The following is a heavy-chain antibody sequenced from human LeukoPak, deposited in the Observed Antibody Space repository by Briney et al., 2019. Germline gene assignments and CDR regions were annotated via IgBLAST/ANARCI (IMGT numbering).Heavy chain of an antibody. CDR3: ARVNPGYNAFDY. CDR2: IYYSGST. CDR1: GGSISSYY. D-gene: IGHD3-10*01. V-gene: IGHV4-59*01. Sequence: KPSETLSLTCTVSGGSISSYYWSWIRQPPGKGLEWIGYIYYSGSTNYNPSLKSRVTISVDTSKNQFSLKLSSVTAADTAVYYCARVNPGYNAFDYWGQGTLVTVSS. J-gene: IGHJ4*02.